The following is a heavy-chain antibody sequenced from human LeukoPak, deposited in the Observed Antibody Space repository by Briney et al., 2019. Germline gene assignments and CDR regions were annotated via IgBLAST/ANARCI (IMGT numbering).Heavy chain of an antibody. CDR1: GFTFSSYA. Sequence: PGGSLRLSCAASGFTFSSYAMSWVRQAPGKGLEWVSAISGSGGGTYYADSVKGRFTISRDNSKNTLYLQMNSLRAEDTAVYYCAKAVAGTRTLNYWGQGTLVTVSS. J-gene: IGHJ4*02. V-gene: IGHV3-23*01. CDR3: AKAVAGTRTLNY. D-gene: IGHD6-19*01. CDR2: ISGSGGGT.